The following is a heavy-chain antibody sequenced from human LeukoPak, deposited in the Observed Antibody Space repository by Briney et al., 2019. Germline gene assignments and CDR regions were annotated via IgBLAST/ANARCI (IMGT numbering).Heavy chain of an antibody. CDR2: ISSSSSYI. J-gene: IGHJ4*02. CDR1: GFSFSSYS. CDR3: AREDPSNYVH. D-gene: IGHD4-11*01. Sequence: GGSLRLSCAASGFSFSSYSMNWVRQAPGKGLEWVSSISSSSSYIYYADSVKGRFTISRDNAKNSLYLQMNSLRAEDTAVYYCAREDPSNYVHWGQGTLVTVSS. V-gene: IGHV3-21*01.